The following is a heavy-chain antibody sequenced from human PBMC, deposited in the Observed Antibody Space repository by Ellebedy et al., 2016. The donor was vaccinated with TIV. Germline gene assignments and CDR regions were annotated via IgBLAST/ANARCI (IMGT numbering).Heavy chain of an antibody. Sequence: GESLKISXAASGFSFSSYSMNWVRQAPGKGLEWVSYISSSNSIYYADSVKGRFTISRDNAKNSLYLQMNSLRAEDTAVYYCARRFGITMWNWGQGTLVTVSS. CDR3: ARRFGITMWN. V-gene: IGHV3-48*01. CDR2: ISSSNSI. CDR1: GFSFSSYS. J-gene: IGHJ4*02. D-gene: IGHD3-10*02.